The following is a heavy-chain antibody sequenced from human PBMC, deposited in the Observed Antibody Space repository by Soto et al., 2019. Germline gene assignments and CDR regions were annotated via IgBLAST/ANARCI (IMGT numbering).Heavy chain of an antibody. J-gene: IGHJ6*02. Sequence: GESLKISCNGSGYSFTSYWISWVRQMPGKGLEWMGRIDPSDSYTNYSPSFQGHVTISADKSISTAYLQWSSLKASDTAMYYCASLGGDYNRYYYGMDVWGQGTTVTVSS. CDR3: ASLGGDYNRYYYGMDV. V-gene: IGHV5-10-1*01. D-gene: IGHD4-17*01. CDR1: GYSFTSYW. CDR2: IDPSDSYT.